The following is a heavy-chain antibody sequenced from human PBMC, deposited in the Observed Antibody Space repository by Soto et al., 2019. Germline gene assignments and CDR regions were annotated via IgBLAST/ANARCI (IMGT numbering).Heavy chain of an antibody. V-gene: IGHV4-28*03. CDR1: GYFISSSHL. CDR3: ARDGVTPFDY. CDR2: INYSGSF. J-gene: IGHJ4*02. D-gene: IGHD2-21*02. Sequence: SETLSLTCRVSGYFISSSHLWGWIRQPPGKGLEWIGHINYSGSFYHDPSLKSRVTMSLDTSKNQFSLKLSSVTAADTAVYYCARDGVTPFDYWGQGTLVTVSS.